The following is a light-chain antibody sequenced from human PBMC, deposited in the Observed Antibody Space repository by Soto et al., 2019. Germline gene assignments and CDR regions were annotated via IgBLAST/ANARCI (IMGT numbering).Light chain of an antibody. CDR2: DVS. CDR3: SSYAGSSNV. J-gene: IGLJ1*01. V-gene: IGLV2-11*01. CDR1: SSDVGGYNY. Sequence: QSALTQPRSVSGSPGQSVTISCTGTSSDVGGYNYVSWYLQHPGKAPKVMIYDVSKRPSGVPDRFSGSTSGNTASLTVSGLQAEDEADYYCSSYAGSSNVFGTGTKVTVL.